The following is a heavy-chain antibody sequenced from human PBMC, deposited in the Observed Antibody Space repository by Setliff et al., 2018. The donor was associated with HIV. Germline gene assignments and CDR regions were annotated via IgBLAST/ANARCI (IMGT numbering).Heavy chain of an antibody. V-gene: IGHV4-61*09. J-gene: IGHJ2*01. D-gene: IGHD6-25*01. CDR2: IYNSGYT. CDR1: GGSIGSGTYY. CDR3: ARDQRLPGVQPPYWYFDL. Sequence: SETLSLTCTVSGGSIGSGTYYWSWIRQPAGKGLEWIGHIYNSGYTNYNPSLKSRVTVTVDTSKNQVSLTLTSLTAADTAIYYCARDQRLPGVQPPYWYFDLWGRGTLVTVSS.